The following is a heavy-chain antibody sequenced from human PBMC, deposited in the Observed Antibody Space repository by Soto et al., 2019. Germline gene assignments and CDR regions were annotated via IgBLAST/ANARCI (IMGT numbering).Heavy chain of an antibody. CDR1: GFTFDDYT. V-gene: IGHV3-43*01. CDR2: ISWDGGST. J-gene: IGHJ4*02. D-gene: IGHD2-15*01. Sequence: GGSLRLSCAASGFTFDDYTMHWVRQAPGKGLEWVSLISWDGGSTYYADSVKGRFTISRDNSKNSLYLQMNSLRTEDTALYYCAKDLVVARFGYCSGGSCYSSPDYWGQGTLVTVSS. CDR3: AKDLVVARFGYCSGGSCYSSPDY.